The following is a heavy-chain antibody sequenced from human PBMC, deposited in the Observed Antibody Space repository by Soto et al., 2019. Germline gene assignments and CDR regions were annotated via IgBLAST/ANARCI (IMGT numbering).Heavy chain of an antibody. J-gene: IGHJ5*02. Sequence: EVQLLESGGGLVQPGGSLRLSCAASGFTFSSYAMSWVRQAPGKGLEWVSAISGSGGSTYYADSVKGRFTITSDNSKTSLYLQMNSLRAADTAVYYCAKSTVFLHTLSWFDPWGQGTLFTVSS. CDR2: ISGSGGST. D-gene: IGHD2-2*02. CDR3: AKSTVFLHTLSWFDP. CDR1: GFTFSSYA. V-gene: IGHV3-23*01.